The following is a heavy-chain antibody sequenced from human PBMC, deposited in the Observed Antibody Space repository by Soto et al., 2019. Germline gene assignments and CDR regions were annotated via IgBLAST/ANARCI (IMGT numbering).Heavy chain of an antibody. Sequence: QVQLQESVPGLVQPSGTLSLTCAVSGDSINNSHWWSWVRQTPGKGLEWIGETYHSGTTNYNPSLKTRVTISIDTSKNQFSLKINSVTAADTAVYYCAREVNSSPARGPNWFDPWGQGTLVTVSS. J-gene: IGHJ5*02. D-gene: IGHD6-13*01. CDR3: AREVNSSPARGPNWFDP. CDR2: TYHSGTT. CDR1: GDSINNSHW. V-gene: IGHV4-4*02.